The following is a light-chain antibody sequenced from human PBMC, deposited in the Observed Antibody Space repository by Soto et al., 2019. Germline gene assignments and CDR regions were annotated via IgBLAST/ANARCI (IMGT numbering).Light chain of an antibody. CDR2: EVS. V-gene: IGLV2-8*01. Sequence: QSVLTQPPSASGSPGQSVTISCTGTINDVGGYNYVSWYQQLPGKAPKLMIYEVSKRPSGVPDRFSGSKSGNTASLTVSGLQAEDDAGYYCSSYAGSNNLGVFGGGTKLTVL. CDR3: SSYAGSNNLGV. J-gene: IGLJ3*02. CDR1: INDVGGYNY.